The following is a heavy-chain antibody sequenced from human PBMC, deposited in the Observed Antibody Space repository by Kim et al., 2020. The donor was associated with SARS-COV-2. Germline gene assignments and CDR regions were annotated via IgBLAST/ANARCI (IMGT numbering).Heavy chain of an antibody. D-gene: IGHD3-10*01. V-gene: IGHV4-34*01. CDR2: INHSGST. Sequence: SETLSLTCAVYGGSFSGYYWSWIRQPPGKGLEWIAEINHSGSTNYNPSLKSRVTISVDTSKNQFSLKLSSVTAADTAVYYCARGRVDRVLLWFGELLRKAHYGMDVWGQGTTVTVSS. J-gene: IGHJ6*02. CDR1: GGSFSGYY. CDR3: ARGRVDRVLLWFGELLRKAHYGMDV.